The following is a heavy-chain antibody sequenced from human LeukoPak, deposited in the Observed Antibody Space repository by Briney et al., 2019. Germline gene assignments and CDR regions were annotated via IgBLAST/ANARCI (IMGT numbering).Heavy chain of an antibody. CDR1: GGSFSGYY. D-gene: IGHD3-10*01. CDR2: INHSGST. V-gene: IGHV4-34*01. Sequence: SETLSLTCAVYGGSFSGYYWSWIRQPPGKGLEWIGEINHSGSTNYVPSVESGDALSVVSSKNQFSLMLSSVTAADTAVNYCARSMVRGVIWFDPWGQGNLVTVSS. CDR3: ARSMVRGVIWFDP. J-gene: IGHJ5*02.